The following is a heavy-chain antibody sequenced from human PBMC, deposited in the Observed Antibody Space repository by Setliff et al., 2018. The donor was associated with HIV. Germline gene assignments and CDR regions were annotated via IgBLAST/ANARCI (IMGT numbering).Heavy chain of an antibody. CDR1: GGSISSYY. Sequence: PSETLSLTCTVSGGSISSYYWSWIRQPPGKGLEWIGYIYYSGSTNYNPSLKSRVTISVDTSKNQFSLKLSSVTAADTAVYYCARTAYDYGDYADEDYYYGMDVWGQGTTVTV. D-gene: IGHD4-17*01. J-gene: IGHJ6*02. CDR2: IYYSGST. V-gene: IGHV4-59*01. CDR3: ARTAYDYGDYADEDYYYGMDV.